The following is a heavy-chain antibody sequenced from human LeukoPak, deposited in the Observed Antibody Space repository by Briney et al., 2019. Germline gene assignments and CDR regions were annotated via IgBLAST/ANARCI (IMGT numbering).Heavy chain of an antibody. J-gene: IGHJ6*02. Sequence: GGSLRLSCAASGFTFSSYAMSWVRQAPGKGLEWVSAISGSGGSTYYADSVKGRFTISRDNSKNTLYLQMNSLRAEDTAVYYCAKKLSYYDFWSGITTSYYYYYGMDVWGQGTTVTVSS. V-gene: IGHV3-23*01. D-gene: IGHD3-3*01. CDR3: AKKLSYYDFWSGITTSYYYYYGMDV. CDR1: GFTFSSYA. CDR2: ISGSGGST.